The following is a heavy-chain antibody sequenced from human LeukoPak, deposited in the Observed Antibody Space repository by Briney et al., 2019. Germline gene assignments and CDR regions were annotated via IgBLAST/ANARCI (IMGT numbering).Heavy chain of an antibody. CDR2: IRSQANSYAT. D-gene: IGHD3-22*01. V-gene: IGHV3-73*01. Sequence: GGSLKLSCAAPGFTFSDSIMHWVRQASGKGLEWVGRIRSQANSYATTYAASVEGRFTISRDDSKNTAFLQMSSLKTEDTAVYYCISYDTSGFYYWGQGTLVTVSS. CDR1: GFTFSDSI. CDR3: ISYDTSGFYY. J-gene: IGHJ4*02.